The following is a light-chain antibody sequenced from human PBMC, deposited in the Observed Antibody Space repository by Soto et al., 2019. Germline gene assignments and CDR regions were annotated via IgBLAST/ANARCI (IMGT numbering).Light chain of an antibody. V-gene: IGKV3-15*01. Sequence: EAVLTQSPAPLSVSPGERATLSCRASKSVATNLAWYQQRPGQAPRLLIYGASKRAVGLPARFSGSGSGTEFTLTITSLQSEDFAVYYCQQYNNWPQTFGQGTKVEIK. CDR3: QQYNNWPQT. CDR1: KSVATN. CDR2: GAS. J-gene: IGKJ1*01.